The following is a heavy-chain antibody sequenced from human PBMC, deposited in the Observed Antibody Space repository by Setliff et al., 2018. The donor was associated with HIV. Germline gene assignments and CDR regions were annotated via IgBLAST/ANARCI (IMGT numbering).Heavy chain of an antibody. CDR3: ARNDASGSYYRLDY. J-gene: IGHJ4*02. Sequence: SVKVSCKASGYTLSSHYIHWVRQAPGQGLEWMGGSIPIYGTPNYAQKFQGRITISTDASTSTAYMELNSLRSEDTAVYYCARNDASGSYYRLDYWGQGTLVTVSS. CDR1: GYTLSSHY. CDR2: SIPIYGTP. V-gene: IGHV1-69*05. D-gene: IGHD3-10*01.